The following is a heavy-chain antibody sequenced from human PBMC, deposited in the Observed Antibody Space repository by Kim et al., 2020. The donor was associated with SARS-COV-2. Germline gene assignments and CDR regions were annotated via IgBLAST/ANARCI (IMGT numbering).Heavy chain of an antibody. V-gene: IGHV4-34*01. Sequence: NPSLKSRVNISVDTSKNQFSLKLSSVTAADTAVYYCARGRGYSYGPYFDYWGQGTLVTVSS. D-gene: IGHD5-18*01. J-gene: IGHJ4*02. CDR3: ARGRGYSYGPYFDY.